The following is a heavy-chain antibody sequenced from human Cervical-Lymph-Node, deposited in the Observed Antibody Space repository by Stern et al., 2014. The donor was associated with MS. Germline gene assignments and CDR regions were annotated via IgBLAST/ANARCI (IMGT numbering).Heavy chain of an antibody. CDR3: ARGQTMFSL. D-gene: IGHD3-10*02. V-gene: IGHV4-59*01. CDR2: VYYSGST. Sequence: VQLVESGPGLVKPSETLSLTCIVSGDSISSYYWSWIRQPPGKGLEWVGYVYYSGSTNYNPSLKSRVTMSVDTSKNQFSLNLSSVTAADTAVYYCARGQTMFSLGGQGTLVTVSS. J-gene: IGHJ4*02. CDR1: GDSISSYY.